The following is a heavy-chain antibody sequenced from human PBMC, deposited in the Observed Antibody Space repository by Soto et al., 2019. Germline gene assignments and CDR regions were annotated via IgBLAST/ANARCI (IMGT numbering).Heavy chain of an antibody. Sequence: SETLSLTCPVSGGSISDYYLSWIRQPPGKGLEWIGYIYYTGSTSHNPSLKSRVSLSTDTSKNQLSLILTSVTTADTAMYYCARGYNKWTSWGQGTLVTVSS. CDR3: ARGYNKWTS. V-gene: IGHV4-59*01. J-gene: IGHJ4*02. D-gene: IGHD1-1*01. CDR2: IYYTGST. CDR1: GGSISDYY.